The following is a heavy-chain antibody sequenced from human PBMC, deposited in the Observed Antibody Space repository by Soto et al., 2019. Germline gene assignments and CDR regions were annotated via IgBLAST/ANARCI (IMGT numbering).Heavy chain of an antibody. CDR2: ISGSGGST. J-gene: IGHJ4*02. D-gene: IGHD6-19*01. CDR1: GFTFNDYA. V-gene: IGHV3-23*01. CDR3: AKDRRAAVAGPDFDY. Sequence: GGSLRLSCAASGFTFNDYAMSWVRQAPGKGLEWVSAISGSGGSTYYADSVKGRFTISRDNSKDTLYLQMNSLRAEDTDVYYCAKDRRAAVAGPDFDYWGQGTLVTVSS.